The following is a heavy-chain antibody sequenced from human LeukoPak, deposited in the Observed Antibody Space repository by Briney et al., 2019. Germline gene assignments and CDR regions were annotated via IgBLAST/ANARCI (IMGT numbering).Heavy chain of an antibody. CDR1: GFTFSSYS. CDR3: AKDGGGYYPSYYYYMDV. V-gene: IGHV3-21*01. J-gene: IGHJ6*03. CDR2: ISSSSSYI. D-gene: IGHD3-22*01. Sequence: GGSLRLSCAASGFTFSSYSMNWVRQAPGKGLEWVSSISSSSSYIYYADSVKGRFTISRDNAKNTLYLQMNSLRAEDTAVYYCAKDGGGYYPSYYYYMDVWDKGTTVTISS.